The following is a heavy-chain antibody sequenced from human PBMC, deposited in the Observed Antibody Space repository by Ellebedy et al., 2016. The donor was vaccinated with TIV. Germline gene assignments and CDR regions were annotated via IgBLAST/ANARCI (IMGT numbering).Heavy chain of an antibody. CDR3: TKRGVGWAAFDI. CDR1: GFTFSSYA. V-gene: IGHV3-23*01. J-gene: IGHJ3*02. Sequence: PAGSLRLSCAASGFTFSSYAMNWVRQAPGKGLEWVSAISGSGDTTYYADSVKGRFTISRDNSQDTVQLQMNSLRAEDTAVYYCTKRGVGWAAFDIWGPGTMVTVSS. CDR2: ISGSGDTT. D-gene: IGHD6-19*01.